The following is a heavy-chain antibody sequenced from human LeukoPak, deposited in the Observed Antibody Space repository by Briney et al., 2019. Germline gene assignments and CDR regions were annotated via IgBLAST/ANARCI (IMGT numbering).Heavy chain of an antibody. CDR2: IKSKTDGGTT. CDR3: TTDSYYYDSSGYHGAFDI. Sequence: GGSLRLSCAASGFTFSNAWMNWVRQAPGKGLEWVGRIKSKTDGGTTDYAAPVKGRFTISRDDSKNTLYLRMNSLKTEDTAVYYCTTDSYYYDSSGYHGAFDIWGQGTMVTVSS. V-gene: IGHV3-15*07. CDR1: GFTFSNAW. J-gene: IGHJ3*02. D-gene: IGHD3-22*01.